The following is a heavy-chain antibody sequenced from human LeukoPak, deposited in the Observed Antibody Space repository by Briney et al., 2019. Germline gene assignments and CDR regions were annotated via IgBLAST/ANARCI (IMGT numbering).Heavy chain of an antibody. V-gene: IGHV3-7*01. CDR3: ETEGTDGRGSFGWFDS. CDR1: GFTFSDYW. D-gene: IGHD3-10*01. J-gene: IGHJ5*01. Sequence: QPGGSLRLSCVASGFTFSDYWITWVRQAPGKWLEWVANIKEDGSVKYYVDSVKGRFTISRDNAKNSLYLQLNSLRVEDTAVYYCETEGTDGRGSFGWFDSWGQGTLVTVSS. CDR2: IKEDGSVK.